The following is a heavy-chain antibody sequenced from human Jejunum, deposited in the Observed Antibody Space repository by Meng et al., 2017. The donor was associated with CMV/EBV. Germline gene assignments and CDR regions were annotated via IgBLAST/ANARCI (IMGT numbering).Heavy chain of an antibody. V-gene: IGHV3-30*02. Sequence: QVKVVESGGGVVQPGGSLRLSCAASGFTFSSYGIHWVRQAPGKGLEWVTFIRYDGSNQDYAESVRGRFTISRDNSKNMLYLQMNSLGEEDTAVYYCVKDYCSGGSCYLFDHWGQGTLVTVSS. J-gene: IGHJ4*02. CDR1: GFTFSSYG. D-gene: IGHD2-15*01. CDR3: VKDYCSGGSCYLFDH. CDR2: IRYDGSNQ.